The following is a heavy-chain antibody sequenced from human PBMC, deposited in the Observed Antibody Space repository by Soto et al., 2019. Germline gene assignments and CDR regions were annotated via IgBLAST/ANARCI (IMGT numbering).Heavy chain of an antibody. CDR3: ARGPAYIDGWRNFDL. CDR2: TYYNGDT. D-gene: IGHD6-19*01. CDR1: DDSFRGAEYY. J-gene: IGHJ4*02. V-gene: IGHV4-61*08. Sequence: SETLSLTCTVSDDSFRGAEYYWSWIRQPLGKGPEWIGYTYYNGDTKYNPALRSRVTMSEDTSKNQFSLRLSSVTAADTAVYFCARGPAYIDGWRNFDLSGLVIVGTVSS.